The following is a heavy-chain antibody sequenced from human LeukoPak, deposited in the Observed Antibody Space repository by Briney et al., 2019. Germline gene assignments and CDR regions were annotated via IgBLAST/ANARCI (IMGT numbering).Heavy chain of an antibody. V-gene: IGHV3-33*01. J-gene: IGHJ4*02. Sequence: GGSLRLSCAASGFTFGTYAMHWVRQAPGKGLGWVVVMWSDGDNRYYADSVKGRFTISRDNSKNTLYLEMNSLRAEDTAVYYCVRDRCSGGSCRLFDYWGQGALVTVSS. CDR3: VRDRCSGGSCRLFDY. CDR2: MWSDGDNR. CDR1: GFTFGTYA. D-gene: IGHD2-15*01.